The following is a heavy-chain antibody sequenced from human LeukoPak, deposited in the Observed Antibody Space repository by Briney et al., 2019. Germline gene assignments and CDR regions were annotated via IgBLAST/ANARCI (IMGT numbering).Heavy chain of an antibody. J-gene: IGHJ5*02. Sequence: ASVKVSCKASGYTFTSYGISWVRQAPGQGLEWMGWISAYNGNTNYAQKLQGRVTMTTDTSTSTAYMELRSLRSDDTAVYYCARDWSGYSSSHNWFDPWGQGTLVTVSS. V-gene: IGHV1-18*01. CDR2: ISAYNGNT. CDR1: GYTFTSYG. CDR3: ARDWSGYSSSHNWFDP. D-gene: IGHD6-13*01.